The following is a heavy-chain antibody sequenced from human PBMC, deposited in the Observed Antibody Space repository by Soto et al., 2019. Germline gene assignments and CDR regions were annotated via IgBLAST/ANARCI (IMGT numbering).Heavy chain of an antibody. V-gene: IGHV1-69*12. J-gene: IGHJ3*02. Sequence: QVQLVQSGAEVKKPGYSVKVSCKASGGTFSSYAISWVRQAPGQGLEWMGGIIPIFGTANYAQKFQGRVTITADESTSTAYMELSSLRSEDTAVYYCARDRTSIAARNDAFDIWGQGTMVTVSS. CDR2: IIPIFGTA. CDR3: ARDRTSIAARNDAFDI. CDR1: GGTFSSYA. D-gene: IGHD6-6*01.